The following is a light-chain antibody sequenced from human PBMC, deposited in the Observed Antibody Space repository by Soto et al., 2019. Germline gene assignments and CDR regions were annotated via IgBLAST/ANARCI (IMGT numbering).Light chain of an antibody. CDR1: SSDVGSYNL. J-gene: IGLJ2*01. CDR3: ASYAANYTFAVVGA. V-gene: IGLV2-23*02. CDR2: QVT. Sequence: QSVLTQPASVSGSPGQTITISCSGSSSDVGSYNLVSWFQQLPGKVPKLINYQVTTRPSRPSDRFSRSKSCYTASLTTPALQAEHAADYYGASYAANYTFAVVGAFGGGTKVTVL.